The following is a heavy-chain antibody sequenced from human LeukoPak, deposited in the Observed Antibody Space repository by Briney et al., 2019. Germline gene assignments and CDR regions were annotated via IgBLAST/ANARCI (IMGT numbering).Heavy chain of an antibody. J-gene: IGHJ4*02. CDR3: ARDLRALRLSIAVPDY. Sequence: GSLRLSCAASGFTFSSYSMNWVRQAPGKGLEWVSSISSSSSYIYYADSVKGRFTISRDNAENSLYLQMNSLRAEDTAVYYCARDLRALRLSIAVPDYWGQGTLVTVSS. D-gene: IGHD6-19*01. CDR2: ISSSSSYI. CDR1: GFTFSSYS. V-gene: IGHV3-21*01.